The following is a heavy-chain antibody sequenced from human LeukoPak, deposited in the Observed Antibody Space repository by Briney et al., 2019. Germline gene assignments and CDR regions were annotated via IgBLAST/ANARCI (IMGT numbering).Heavy chain of an antibody. Sequence: SVNVSFKSSRGTFSRYPISGVRQPPSQELEGMGGIILIFGTADDAQKLQGRVTIATEESTSTAYMELSCMRSADTVVYYCGITYCSSISGYEEEGFDPWGQGTLVTVSS. J-gene: IGHJ5*02. D-gene: IGHD2-2*01. CDR1: RGTFSRYP. V-gene: IGHV1-69*05. CDR2: IILIFGTA. CDR3: GITYCSSISGYEEEGFDP.